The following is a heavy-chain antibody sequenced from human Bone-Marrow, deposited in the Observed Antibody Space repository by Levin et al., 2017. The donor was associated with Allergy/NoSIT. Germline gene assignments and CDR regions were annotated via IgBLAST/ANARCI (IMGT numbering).Heavy chain of an antibody. J-gene: IGHJ4*02. CDR1: GFTFDDYG. D-gene: IGHD1-14*01. Sequence: SLKISCAASGFTFDDYGMHWVRQVPGKGLEWVSGISWSSYDVYYADSVKGRFTISRDNAKNSLYLQMNSLKPEDTAFYYCAKLKWPKHNTVSPLPLYSWGQGTLVTV. V-gene: IGHV3-9*01. CDR2: ISWSSYDV. CDR3: AKLKWPKHNTVSPLPLYS.